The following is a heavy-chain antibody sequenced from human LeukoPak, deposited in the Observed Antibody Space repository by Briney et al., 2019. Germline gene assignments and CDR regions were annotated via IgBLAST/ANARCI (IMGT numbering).Heavy chain of an antibody. D-gene: IGHD3-3*01. Sequence: SETLSLTCAVYGGSFSGYYWSWIRQPPGKGLEWIREINHSGSTNYNPSLKSRVTISVDTSKNQFSLKLSPVTAADTAVYYCARGSGVGRYYDFWSGYYGLVPGWFDPWGQGTLVTVSS. CDR1: GGSFSGYY. CDR2: INHSGST. V-gene: IGHV4-34*01. CDR3: ARGSGVGRYYDFWSGYYGLVPGWFDP. J-gene: IGHJ5*02.